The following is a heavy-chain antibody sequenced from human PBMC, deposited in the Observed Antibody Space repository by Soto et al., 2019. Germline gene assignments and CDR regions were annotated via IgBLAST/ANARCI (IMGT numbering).Heavy chain of an antibody. D-gene: IGHD2-2*01. CDR2: INHSGST. CDR1: GGSFSGYY. Sequence: SETLSLTCAVYGGSFSGYYWSWIRQPPGKGLEWIGEINHSGSTNYNPSLKSRVTISVDTSKNQFSLKLSSVTAADTAVYYCARVFTVVPAAISYYMDVWGKGTTVTVSS. J-gene: IGHJ6*03. CDR3: ARVFTVVPAAISYYMDV. V-gene: IGHV4-34*01.